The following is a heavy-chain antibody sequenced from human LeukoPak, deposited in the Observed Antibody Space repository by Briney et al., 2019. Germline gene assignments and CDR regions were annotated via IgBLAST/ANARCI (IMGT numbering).Heavy chain of an antibody. J-gene: IGHJ6*03. CDR1: GYSFTGYY. Sequence: ASVKVSCKASGYSFTGYYIHWVRQAPGQGLEWMGWINPDGDVTKSAQKFQGRVTMTTDKSINTVFMELSGLTSDDTALYYCARGPNHYYYMDFWGKGTTVSVSS. CDR3: ARGPNHYYYMDF. D-gene: IGHD2-8*01. CDR2: INPDGDVT. V-gene: IGHV1-2*02.